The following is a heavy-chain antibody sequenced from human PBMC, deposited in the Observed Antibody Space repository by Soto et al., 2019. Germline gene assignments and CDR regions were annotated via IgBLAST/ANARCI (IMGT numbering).Heavy chain of an antibody. D-gene: IGHD3-3*01. CDR3: ARGRQNDFWSGYDY. J-gene: IGHJ4*02. V-gene: IGHV1-8*02. Sequence: ASVKVSCKASGYTFTSYDINWVRQATGQGLEWMGWMNPNSGNTGYAQKFQGRVTMTRNTSISTAYMELSSLRAEDTAVYYCARGRQNDFWSGYDYWGQGTLVTVSS. CDR1: GYTFTSYD. CDR2: MNPNSGNT.